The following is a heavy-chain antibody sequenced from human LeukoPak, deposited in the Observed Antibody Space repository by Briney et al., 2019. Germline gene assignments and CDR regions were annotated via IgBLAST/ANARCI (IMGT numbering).Heavy chain of an antibody. CDR3: ARDNFWGYYDSSGHDAFDI. J-gene: IGHJ3*02. CDR1: GFTFSRFS. CDR2: ISSSSSYI. D-gene: IGHD3-22*01. V-gene: IGHV3-21*01. Sequence: GGSLRLSCAASGFTFSRFSMNWVRQAPGKGLEWVSSISSSSSYIYYADSVKGRFTISRDNAKNSLYLQMNSLRAEDTAVYYCARDNFWGYYDSSGHDAFDIWGQGTMVTVSS.